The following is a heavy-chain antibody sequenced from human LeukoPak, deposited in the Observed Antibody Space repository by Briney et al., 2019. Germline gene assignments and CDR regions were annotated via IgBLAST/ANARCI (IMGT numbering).Heavy chain of an antibody. V-gene: IGHV3-23*01. CDR2: ISGSGGTT. J-gene: IGHJ3*02. D-gene: IGHD3-16*02. CDR1: GFTFSSNG. Sequence: QSGGSLRLSCAASGFTFSSNGMSWVRQAPGKGLEWVSAISGSGGTTYYADSVKGRFTISRDNSKNTLYLQMNSLRVEDTAVYYCARVWHYWGSYRHDAFDIWGQGTMVTISS. CDR3: ARVWHYWGSYRHDAFDI.